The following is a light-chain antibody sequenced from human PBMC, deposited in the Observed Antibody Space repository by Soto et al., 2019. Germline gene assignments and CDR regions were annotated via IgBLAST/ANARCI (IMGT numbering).Light chain of an antibody. Sequence: QSALTQPPSASGSPGQSVTISCTGTSSDVGGYHYVSWYQQHPGKAPKLIIYEGTKRPSGVPDRFSGSKSGNTASLTVSGLQAEDEADYYCSSYASSNIVGVVFGGGTKLTVL. J-gene: IGLJ2*01. V-gene: IGLV2-8*01. CDR3: SSYASSNIVGVV. CDR1: SSDVGGYHY. CDR2: EGT.